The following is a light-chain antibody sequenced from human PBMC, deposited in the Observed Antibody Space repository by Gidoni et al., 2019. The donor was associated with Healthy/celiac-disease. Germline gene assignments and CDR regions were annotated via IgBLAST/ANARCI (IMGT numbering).Light chain of an antibody. V-gene: IGKV4-1*01. Sequence: DIVMTQSPDPLAVSLGERATINSKSSQSVLYSSNNKNYLAWYQQKPGQPPKLLIYWASTRESGVPDRFSGSGSGTDFTLTISSLQAEVVAVYYCQQYYSTPPLTFGGXTKVEIK. CDR1: QSVLYSSNNKNY. CDR3: QQYYSTPPLT. CDR2: WAS. J-gene: IGKJ4*01.